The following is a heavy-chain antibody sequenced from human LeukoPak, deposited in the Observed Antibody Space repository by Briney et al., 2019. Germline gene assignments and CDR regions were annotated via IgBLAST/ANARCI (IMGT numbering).Heavy chain of an antibody. CDR3: ARLSSEYYDVLTGSGFDP. J-gene: IGHJ5*02. D-gene: IGHD3-9*01. Sequence: SGTLSLTCAVSGGSISSSKWWSWVRQPPGKGLEWIGEIYHGGSTNYNPSLKSRVIISVDKSKNQFSLKLSSVTAADTAVYYCARLSSEYYDVLTGSGFDPWGQGTLVTVSS. CDR1: GGSISSSKW. CDR2: IYHGGST. V-gene: IGHV4-4*02.